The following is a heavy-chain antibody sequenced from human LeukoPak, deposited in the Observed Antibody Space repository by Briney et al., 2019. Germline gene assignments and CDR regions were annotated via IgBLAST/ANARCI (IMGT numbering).Heavy chain of an antibody. CDR2: INPNSGGT. D-gene: IGHD2-2*01. V-gene: IGHV1-2*02. Sequence: ASVKVSCKASRYTFTDYYMHWVRQAPGQGLEWMGWINPNSGGTNYAQKFQGRVTMTRDTSISTAYMELRSLRSDDTAVYYCARGGVYCSSTSCCRSWFDPWGQGTLVTVSS. J-gene: IGHJ5*02. CDR1: RYTFTDYY. CDR3: ARGGVYCSSTSCCRSWFDP.